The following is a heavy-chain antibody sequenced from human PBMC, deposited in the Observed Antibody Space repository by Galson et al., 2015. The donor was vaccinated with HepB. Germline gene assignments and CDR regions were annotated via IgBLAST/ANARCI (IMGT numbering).Heavy chain of an antibody. D-gene: IGHD3-3*01. J-gene: IGHJ6*02. CDR1: GFNFNDYG. V-gene: IGHV3-9*01. CDR2: ISWNSASI. Sequence: SLRLSCAASGFNFNDYGLHWVRQAPGKGLEWVSGISWNSASIGYADSVKGRFTTSRDNAQNSLYLQMTSLRAEDTALYYCAKDIGRYYDFWSGYGLTYDFGLDVWGQGTTVTVSS. CDR3: AKDIGRYYDFWSGYGLTYDFGLDV.